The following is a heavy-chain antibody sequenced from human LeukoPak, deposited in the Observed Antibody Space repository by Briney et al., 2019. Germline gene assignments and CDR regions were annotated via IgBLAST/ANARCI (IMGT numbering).Heavy chain of an antibody. CDR2: IGGSGGTT. CDR1: GFTFSNYA. D-gene: IGHD3-9*01. Sequence: GGSLRLSCAASGFTFSNYAMSWVRQAPGKGLEWVSVIGGSGGTTYYADSVKGRFTISRDNSKNTLYLQMNSLRAEDTAVYYCASPLRYFDWFHIDYWGQGTLVTVSS. V-gene: IGHV3-23*01. CDR3: ASPLRYFDWFHIDY. J-gene: IGHJ4*02.